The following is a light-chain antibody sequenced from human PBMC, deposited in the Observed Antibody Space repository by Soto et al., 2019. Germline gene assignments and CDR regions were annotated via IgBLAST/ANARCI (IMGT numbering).Light chain of an antibody. CDR1: SSNIGADCD. Sequence: QSVLTQPPSVSGAPGQTGTISCSGSSSNIGADCDVHWYRQLPGTAPKLLIYANNNRPAGVPDRFSASKSGTSASLAITGLQAEDEADYYCQSFDISLSGYVFASGTKLTVL. CDR3: QSFDISLSGYV. J-gene: IGLJ1*01. V-gene: IGLV1-40*01. CDR2: ANN.